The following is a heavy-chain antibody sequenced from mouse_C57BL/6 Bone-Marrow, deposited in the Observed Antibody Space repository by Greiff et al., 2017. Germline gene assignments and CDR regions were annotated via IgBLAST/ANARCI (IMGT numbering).Heavy chain of an antibody. V-gene: IGHV1-82*01. J-gene: IGHJ1*03. D-gene: IGHD2-3*01. Sequence: LEESGPELVKPGASVKISCKASGYAFSSSWMNWVKQRPGKGLEWIGRIYPGDGDTNYNGKFKGKATLTADKSSSTAYMQLSSLTSEDSAVYFCARYYDGYYFDVWGTGTTVTVSS. CDR1: GYAFSSSW. CDR3: ARYYDGYYFDV. CDR2: IYPGDGDT.